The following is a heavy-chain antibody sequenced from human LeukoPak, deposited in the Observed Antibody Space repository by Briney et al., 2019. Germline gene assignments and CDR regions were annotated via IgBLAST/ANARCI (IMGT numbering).Heavy chain of an antibody. J-gene: IGHJ4*02. V-gene: IGHV1-2*02. CDR2: MNPNTGTT. CDR1: GYTFNGYY. CDR3: ARDRVGVLHSFFDY. D-gene: IGHD1-26*01. Sequence: ASVKVSCKASGYTFNGYYIHWVRRAPGQGLEWVGWMNPNTGTTKYGQTLQDRVIMTRDTSISTAYMELSRLRSEDTAVYYCARDRVGVLHSFFDYWGQGSLVTASS.